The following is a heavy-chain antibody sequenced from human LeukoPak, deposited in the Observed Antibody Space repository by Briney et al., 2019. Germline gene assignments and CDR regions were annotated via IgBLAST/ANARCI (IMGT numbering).Heavy chain of an antibody. J-gene: IGHJ4*02. CDR2: IYYSGST. V-gene: IGHV4-59*01. CDR1: GGSISSYY. CDR3: ARSAPDYGDYFTQ. Sequence: SETLSLTCTVSGGSISSYYWSWIRQPPGKGLEWIGYIYYSGSTNYNPSLKSRVTISVDTSKNQFSLKLSSVTAADTAVYYCARSAPDYGDYFTQWGQGTLVTVSS. D-gene: IGHD4-17*01.